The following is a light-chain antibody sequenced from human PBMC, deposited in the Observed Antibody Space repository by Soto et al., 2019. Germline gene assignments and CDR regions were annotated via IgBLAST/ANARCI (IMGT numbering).Light chain of an antibody. CDR3: SSYTSSSTLAYV. J-gene: IGLJ1*01. CDR1: SSDVGAYNY. V-gene: IGLV2-14*01. CDR2: EVS. Sequence: QSTLTQPASVSASPGQSITISCTGTSSDVGAYNYVSWYQQHPGKAPKLMIYEVSNRPSGVSNRFSGSKSGSTASLTISGLQAEDEADYYCSSYTSSSTLAYVFGTGTKLTVI.